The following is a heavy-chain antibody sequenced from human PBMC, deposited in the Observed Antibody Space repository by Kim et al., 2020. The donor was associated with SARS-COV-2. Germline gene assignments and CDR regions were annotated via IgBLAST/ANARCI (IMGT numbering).Heavy chain of an antibody. J-gene: IGHJ3*02. CDR2: IYYSGST. CDR3: ARRYRDADAFDI. D-gene: IGHD3-16*02. Sequence: SETLSLTCTVSGGSISSGGYYWSWIRQHPGKGLEWIGYIYYSGSTYYNPSLKSRVTISVDTSKNQFSLKLSSVTAADTAVYYCARRYRDADAFDIWGQGTMVTVSS. V-gene: IGHV4-31*03. CDR1: GGSISSGGYY.